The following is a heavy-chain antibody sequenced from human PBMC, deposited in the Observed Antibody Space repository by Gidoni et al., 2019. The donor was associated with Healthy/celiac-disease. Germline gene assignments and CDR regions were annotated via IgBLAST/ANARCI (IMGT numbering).Heavy chain of an antibody. D-gene: IGHD6-6*01. V-gene: IGHV3-7*01. CDR1: GFTFSSYW. CDR3: ARGYSSSSLYYYYGMDV. Sequence: EVQLVESGGGLVQPGGSLRLSCAASGFTFSSYWMSWVRQAPGKGLEWVANIKQDGSEKYYVDSVKGRFTISRDNAKNSLYLQMNSLRAEDTAVYYCARGYSSSSLYYYYGMDVWGQGTTVTVSS. CDR2: IKQDGSEK. J-gene: IGHJ6*02.